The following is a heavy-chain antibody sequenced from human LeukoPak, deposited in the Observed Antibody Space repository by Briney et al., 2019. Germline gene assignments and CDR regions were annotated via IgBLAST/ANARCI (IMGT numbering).Heavy chain of an antibody. CDR2: ISYDGSNK. J-gene: IGHJ5*02. CDR3: ARDIAAAGTGMTNWFDP. CDR1: GFTFSSYA. Sequence: GGSLRLSCAASGFTFSSYAMHRVRQAPGKGLEWVAVISYDGSNKYYADSVKGRFTISRDNSKNTLYLQMNSLRAEDTAVYYCARDIAAAGTGMTNWFDPWGQGTLVTVSS. V-gene: IGHV3-30-3*01. D-gene: IGHD6-13*01.